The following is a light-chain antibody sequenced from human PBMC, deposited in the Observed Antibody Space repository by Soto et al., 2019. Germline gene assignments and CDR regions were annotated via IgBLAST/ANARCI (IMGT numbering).Light chain of an antibody. V-gene: IGKV3-15*01. CDR2: GAS. CDR3: QQYNNWPPWT. Sequence: EIVLTQSPDTLSLSPGERATLFCRASQSVSSYFAWYQQKPGQAPRLLIYGASTRATGIPARFSGSGSGTEFTLTISSLQSEDFALYYCQQYNNWPPWTFGQGTKVDIK. J-gene: IGKJ1*01. CDR1: QSVSSY.